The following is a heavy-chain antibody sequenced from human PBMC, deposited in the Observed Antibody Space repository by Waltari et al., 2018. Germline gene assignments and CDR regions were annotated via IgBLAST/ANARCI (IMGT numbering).Heavy chain of an antibody. V-gene: IGHV3-21*04. D-gene: IGHD3-10*01. CDR3: TRDLYGSGGDWFDP. Sequence: EERLVESGGGLVKPGGSLRLSCVASGFRFRDYEMNWVRQTPGTGREWVSAIGGTHSNIFYADSVRGRFTVSRDNAMNSLFLEMKNLRAEDTGLYYCTRDLYGSGGDWFDPWGQGTLVTVSS. CDR1: GFRFRDYE. CDR2: IGGTHSNI. J-gene: IGHJ5*02.